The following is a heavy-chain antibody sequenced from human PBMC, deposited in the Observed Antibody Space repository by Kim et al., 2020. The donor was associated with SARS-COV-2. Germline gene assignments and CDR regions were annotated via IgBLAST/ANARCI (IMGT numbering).Heavy chain of an antibody. Sequence: GGSLRLSCAASGFTFSSYAMHWVRQAPGKGLEWVAVISYDGSNKYYADSVKGRFTISRDNSKNTLYLQMNSLRAEDTAVYYCARVGADYYDSSGYYKSFDYWGQGTLVTVSS. CDR1: GFTFSSYA. CDR2: ISYDGSNK. CDR3: ARVGADYYDSSGYYKSFDY. J-gene: IGHJ4*02. V-gene: IGHV3-30*04. D-gene: IGHD3-22*01.